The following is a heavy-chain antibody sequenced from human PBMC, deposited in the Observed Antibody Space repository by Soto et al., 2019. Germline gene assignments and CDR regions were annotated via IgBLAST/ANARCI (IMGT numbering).Heavy chain of an antibody. CDR1: GFPFSSFS. V-gene: IGHV3-21*02. CDR3: ARPRGPRGYDLIDY. J-gene: IGHJ4*02. D-gene: IGHD5-12*01. CDR2: ISPGGNSV. Sequence: EVQVVESGGGLVKPGGSLRLACAASGFPFSSFSWNWVRQAPGKGLEWVSSISPGGNSVYYADSVKGRFTISRDNAKNSLYLQMNNLRAEAASVYYCARPRGPRGYDLIDYWGQGTLVTVSS.